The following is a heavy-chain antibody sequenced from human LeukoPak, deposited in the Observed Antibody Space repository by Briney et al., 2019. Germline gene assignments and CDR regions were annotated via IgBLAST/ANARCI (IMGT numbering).Heavy chain of an antibody. J-gene: IGHJ6*02. D-gene: IGHD3-22*01. Sequence: SETLSLTCTVSGGSISSCYWSWIRQPPGKGLEWIGYIYYSGSTKYNPSLKSRVTISIDTSKNQFSLKLSSVTAADTAVYYCARGIRAYDSSGYYYYGMDVWGQGTTVTVSS. CDR3: ARGIRAYDSSGYYYYGMDV. CDR2: IYYSGST. V-gene: IGHV4-59*01. CDR1: GGSISSCY.